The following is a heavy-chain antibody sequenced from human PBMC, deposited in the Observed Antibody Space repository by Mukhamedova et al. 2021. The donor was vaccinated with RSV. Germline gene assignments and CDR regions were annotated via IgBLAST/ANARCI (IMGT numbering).Heavy chain of an antibody. V-gene: IGHV3-48*04. D-gene: IGHD5-18*01. J-gene: IGHJ6*02. CDR3: ARDSYVRGYSYGKKGMDV. Sequence: GKGLEWVSYISSSSSTIYYADSVKGRFTISRDNAKNSLYLQMNSLRAEDTAVYYCARDSYVRGYSYGKKGMDVWGQGTTVTVSS. CDR2: ISSSSSTI.